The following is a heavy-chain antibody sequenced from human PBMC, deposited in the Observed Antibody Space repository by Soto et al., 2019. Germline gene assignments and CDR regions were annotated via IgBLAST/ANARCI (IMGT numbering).Heavy chain of an antibody. Sequence: QVQLVESGGGVVQPGGSLRLSCAASGFTFRNHAMHWVRQAPGKGLELLAVIAYDGSNAFYRDSVKGRFTVSRDNSKNTLYLHMDSLRSEDTGVYYCARGDREDILVVVGARPGEYGIDIWGQGTTVTVSS. D-gene: IGHD2-15*01. CDR2: IAYDGSNA. J-gene: IGHJ6*02. CDR3: ARGDREDILVVVGARPGEYGIDI. V-gene: IGHV3-30-3*01. CDR1: GFTFRNHA.